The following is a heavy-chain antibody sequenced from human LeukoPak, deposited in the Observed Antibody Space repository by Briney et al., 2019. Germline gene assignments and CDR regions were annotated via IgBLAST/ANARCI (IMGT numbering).Heavy chain of an antibody. V-gene: IGHV5-10-1*01. J-gene: IGHJ1*01. CDR1: GYRFTSYW. CDR2: IDPSDSFT. D-gene: IGHD3-22*01. CDR3: ARFSPPYFSDSSGYSEYLQH. Sequence: GESLKISCKGSGYRFTSYWISWVRQMPGKGLEWMGRIDPSDSFTNYSPSFQGHVTISADKSINTSYLQWSSLKASDTAMYYCARFSPPYFSDSSGYSEYLQHWGQGTLVTVSS.